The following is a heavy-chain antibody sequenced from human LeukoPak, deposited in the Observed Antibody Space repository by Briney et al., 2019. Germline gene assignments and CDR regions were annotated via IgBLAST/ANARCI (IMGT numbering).Heavy chain of an antibody. CDR3: ARGSLEDLSN. CDR1: GFTFSSYS. J-gene: IGHJ4*02. V-gene: IGHV3-66*01. CDR2: LYSGGST. Sequence: GGSLRLSCAASGFTFSSYSMNWVRQAPGKGLEWVSVLYSGGSTYYADSVEGRFSISRDNSKNTLYLQMSSLRVEDTAVYYCARGSLEDLSNWGQGTLVTVSS.